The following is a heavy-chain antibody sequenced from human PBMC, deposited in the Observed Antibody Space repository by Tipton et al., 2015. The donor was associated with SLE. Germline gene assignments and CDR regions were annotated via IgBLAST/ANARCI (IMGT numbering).Heavy chain of an antibody. CDR3: ASAQLGAWRFDS. D-gene: IGHD7-27*01. Sequence: GLVKPSETLSLTCTVSGGSMSSYCWSWIRQSPRKGLEWIGYIYDRGTTNYNPSLMNRVTISLDTSESQFSLKLTSVTAADTAVYYCASAQLGAWRFDSWGQGTLVTVSS. CDR1: GGSMSSYC. V-gene: IGHV4-59*01. CDR2: IYDRGTT. J-gene: IGHJ4*02.